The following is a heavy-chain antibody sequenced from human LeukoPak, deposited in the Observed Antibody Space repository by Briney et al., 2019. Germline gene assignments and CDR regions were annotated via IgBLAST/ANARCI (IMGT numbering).Heavy chain of an antibody. D-gene: IGHD3-16*01. CDR2: ISWNSDTR. V-gene: IGHV3-9*01. J-gene: IGHJ4*02. Sequence: GGSLRLSCAVSGFTFDDYAMHWVRQVPGKGLEWVAGISWNSDTRGYVDSVKGRFTISRDNSKNTLYLQMNSLRAEDTAVYYCAILGGPHPFDYWGQGTLVTVSS. CDR3: AILGGPHPFDY. CDR1: GFTFDDYA.